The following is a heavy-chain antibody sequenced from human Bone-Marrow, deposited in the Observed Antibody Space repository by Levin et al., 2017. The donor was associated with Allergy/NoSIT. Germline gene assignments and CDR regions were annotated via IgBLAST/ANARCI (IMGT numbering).Heavy chain of an antibody. V-gene: IGHV1-3*01. CDR1: GYSFTHYA. D-gene: IGHD5-12*01. CDR2: INPVNGNT. Sequence: GESLKISCKASGYSFTHYAIHWVRQAPGQRLEWMGWINPVNGNTKYSQNFQGRVTITKDTSASTVYVELSSLRSEDTAVYYCAREVIPRGISRQWLPLDWFDPWGQGTLVTVSS. J-gene: IGHJ5*02. CDR3: AREVIPRGISRQWLPLDWFDP.